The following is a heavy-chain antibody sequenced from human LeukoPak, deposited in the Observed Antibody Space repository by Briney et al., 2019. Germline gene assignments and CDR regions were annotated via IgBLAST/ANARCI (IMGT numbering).Heavy chain of an antibody. V-gene: IGHV1-46*01. CDR1: GYTFTSYY. CDR2: INPSGGST. CDR3: ARSIAVAGRYMDV. D-gene: IGHD6-19*01. J-gene: IGHJ6*03. Sequence: ASVKVSCKASGYTFTSYYMHWVRQAPGQGLEWMGIINPSGGSTSYAQKFQGRVTMTRDMSTSTVYMELSSPRSEDTAVYYCARSIAVAGRYMDVWGKGTTVTVSS.